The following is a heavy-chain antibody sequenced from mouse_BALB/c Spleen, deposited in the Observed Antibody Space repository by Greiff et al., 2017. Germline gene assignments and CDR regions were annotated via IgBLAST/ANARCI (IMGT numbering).Heavy chain of an antibody. V-gene: IGHV3-6*02. Sequence: EVQLQESGPGLVKPSQSLSLTCSVTGYSITSGYYWNWIRQFPGNKLEWMGYISYDGSNNYNPSLKNRISITRDTSKNQFFLKLNSVTTEDTATYYCARDEDYYGSRGAMDYWGQGTSVTVSS. CDR1: GYSITSGYY. J-gene: IGHJ4*01. CDR3: ARDEDYYGSRGAMDY. D-gene: IGHD1-1*01. CDR2: ISYDGSN.